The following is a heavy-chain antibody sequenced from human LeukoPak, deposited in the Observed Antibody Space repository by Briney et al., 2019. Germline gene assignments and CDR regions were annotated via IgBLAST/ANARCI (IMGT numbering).Heavy chain of an antibody. CDR1: GFTFSSYD. CDR3: ARAYEDYYYGMDV. CDR2: IGTAGDT. Sequence: GGSQRLSCAASGFTFSSYDMHWVRQATGKGLEWVSAIGTAGDTYYPGSVKGRFTISRENAKNSLYLQMNSLRAGDTAVYYCARAYEDYYYGMDVWGQGTTVTVSS. V-gene: IGHV3-13*01. J-gene: IGHJ6*02. D-gene: IGHD3-3*01.